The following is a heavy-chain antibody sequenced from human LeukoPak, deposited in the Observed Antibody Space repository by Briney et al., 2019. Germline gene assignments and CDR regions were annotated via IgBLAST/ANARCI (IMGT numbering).Heavy chain of an antibody. J-gene: IGHJ4*02. V-gene: IGHV1-18*01. CDR2: IGTDKDNT. Sequence: ASVNVSCKASGYPFTSNGISWVRQAPGQGLEWMGWIGTDKDNTKYAQKFQGRVTMTADRSTTTVYMELRRLTSDDTAVYYCARDVLGATCGFDYWGQGTLVTVSS. CDR3: ARDVLGATCGFDY. D-gene: IGHD1-26*01. CDR1: GYPFTSNG.